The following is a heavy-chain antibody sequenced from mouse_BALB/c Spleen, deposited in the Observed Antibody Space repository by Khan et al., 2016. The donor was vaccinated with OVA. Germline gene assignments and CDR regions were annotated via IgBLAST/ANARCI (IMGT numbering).Heavy chain of an antibody. CDR1: GFSLTDYG. V-gene: IGHV2-6-5*01. Sequence: QVQLKESGPGLVAPSQSLSITCTVSGFSLTDYGVSWIRQPPGKGLEWLGVIWGGGSTYYNSALKSRLSSSKDNSKSQVFLKMNSLQTDDTAMYDCAKSFYAHYYAMDYWGQGTSVTVSS. CDR3: AKSFYAHYYAMDY. D-gene: IGHD2-10*01. J-gene: IGHJ4*01. CDR2: IWGGGST.